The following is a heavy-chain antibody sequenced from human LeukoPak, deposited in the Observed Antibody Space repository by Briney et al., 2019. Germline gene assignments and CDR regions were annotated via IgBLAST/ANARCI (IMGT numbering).Heavy chain of an antibody. CDR1: GFTFSSYP. Sequence: GGSLRLSCAASGFTFSSYPMHWVRQAPGKGLEWVAIISYDGSNKYYADSVKGRFTISRDDAKNSLYLQMNSLRGEDTAVYYCVRGSAPERGLDYWGQGARVTVSS. CDR2: ISYDGSNK. J-gene: IGHJ4*02. D-gene: IGHD6-25*01. V-gene: IGHV3-30-3*01. CDR3: VRGSAPERGLDY.